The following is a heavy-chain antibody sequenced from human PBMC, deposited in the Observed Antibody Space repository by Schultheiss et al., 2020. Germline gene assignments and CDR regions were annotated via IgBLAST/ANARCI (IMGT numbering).Heavy chain of an antibody. CDR3: ASSFHMDV. Sequence: LSLTCTVSGGSISSYYWSWIRQPPGKGLEWVAVIWYDGSNKYYADSVKGRFTISRDNSKNTLYLQMNSLRAEDTAVYYCASSFHMDVWGKGTTVTVSS. CDR2: IWYDGSNK. J-gene: IGHJ6*03. V-gene: IGHV3-33*08. D-gene: IGHD3-16*01. CDR1: GGSISSYY.